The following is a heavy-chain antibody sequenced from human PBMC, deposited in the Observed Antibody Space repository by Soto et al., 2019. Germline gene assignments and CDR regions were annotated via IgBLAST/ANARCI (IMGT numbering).Heavy chain of an antibody. CDR1: GFTFSSYS. J-gene: IGHJ4*02. CDR2: ISSSSSTI. V-gene: IGHV3-48*01. D-gene: IGHD2-21*02. CDR3: ARGDGVVTATYYFDY. Sequence: EVQLVESGGGLVQPGGSLRLSCAASGFTFSSYSMNWVRQAPGKGLEWVSYISSSSSTIYYADSVKGRFTISRDNAKNSLYLQMNSLRAEDTAVYYCARGDGVVTATYYFDYWGQGTLVTVSS.